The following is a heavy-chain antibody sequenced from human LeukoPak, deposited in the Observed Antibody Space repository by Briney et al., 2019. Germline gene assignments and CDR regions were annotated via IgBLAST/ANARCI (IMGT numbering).Heavy chain of an antibody. Sequence: TSETLSLTCTVSSGSISSSSYYWGWIRQPPGKGLEWIVSIYYSGNTYYNPSLKSRVTISVDPSKNQFSLKLRSVTAADTAVYYCASAVAGTQALDYWGQGTLVTVSS. V-gene: IGHV4-39*01. CDR1: SGSISSSSYY. D-gene: IGHD6-19*01. CDR2: IYYSGNT. CDR3: ASAVAGTQALDY. J-gene: IGHJ4*02.